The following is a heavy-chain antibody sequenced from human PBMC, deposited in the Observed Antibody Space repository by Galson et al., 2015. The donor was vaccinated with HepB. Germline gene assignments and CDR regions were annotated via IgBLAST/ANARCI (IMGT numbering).Heavy chain of an antibody. D-gene: IGHD2-2*02. CDR2: ISSTSSYT. CDR3: ARETSYTFDI. J-gene: IGHJ3*02. V-gene: IGHV3-11*05. Sequence: SLRLSCAASGFSLSDYYMGWIRQAPGKGLEWVSYISSTSSYTNNADSVKGRFAVSRDNAKNSLSLQMNNLRAEDTAVYYCARETSYTFDIWGQGTLVTVSS. CDR1: GFSLSDYY.